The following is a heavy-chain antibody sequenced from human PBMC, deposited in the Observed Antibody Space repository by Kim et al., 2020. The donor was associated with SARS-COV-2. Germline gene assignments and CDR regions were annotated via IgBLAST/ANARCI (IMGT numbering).Heavy chain of an antibody. CDR3: ARYDSSGYYYGGNWFDP. CDR1: GGSISSYY. D-gene: IGHD3-22*01. J-gene: IGHJ5*02. CDR2: IYYSGST. V-gene: IGHV4-59*01. Sequence: SETLSLTCTVSGGSISSYYWSWIRQPPGKGLEWIGYIYYSGSTNYNPSLKSRVTISVDTSKNQFSLKLSSVTAADTAVYYCARYDSSGYYYGGNWFDPWGQGTLVTVSS.